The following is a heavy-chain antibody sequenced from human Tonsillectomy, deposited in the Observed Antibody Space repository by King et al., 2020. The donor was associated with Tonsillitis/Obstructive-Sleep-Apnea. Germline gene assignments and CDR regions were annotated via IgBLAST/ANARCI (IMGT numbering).Heavy chain of an antibody. V-gene: IGHV3-30*04. J-gene: IGHJ3*02. Sequence: VQLVESGGGVVQPGRSRRLSCVASGVTFRHYAMHWVRQSRGKGLEWAALISYDGSDKYYADSLKGRFTVSRDNSKNTLYLQMNFLKPEDTAVYYCARGEMATISPACDIWGQGTMLTVSS. CDR2: ISYDGSDK. CDR3: ARGEMATISPACDI. D-gene: IGHD5-24*01. CDR1: GVTFRHYA.